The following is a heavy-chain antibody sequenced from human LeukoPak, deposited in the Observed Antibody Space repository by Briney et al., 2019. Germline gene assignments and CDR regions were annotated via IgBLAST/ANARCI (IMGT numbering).Heavy chain of an antibody. J-gene: IGHJ4*01. Sequence: ETLSLTCAVYGGSFSGYYWSWIRQPPGKGLEWIGRMYYSGSTYYNPSLKSRVTISVDTSKNQFSLKLSSVAAADTAVYYCARHKIVGATNIGFDYWGQGTLVAVSS. D-gene: IGHD1-26*01. CDR2: MYYSGST. V-gene: IGHV4-34*01. CDR3: ARHKIVGATNIGFDY. CDR1: GGSFSGYY.